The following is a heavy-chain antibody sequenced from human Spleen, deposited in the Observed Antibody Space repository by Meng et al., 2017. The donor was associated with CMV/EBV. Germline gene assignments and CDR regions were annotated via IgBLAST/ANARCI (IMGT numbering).Heavy chain of an antibody. CDR1: GFTFSSYG. CDR2: ISHSGGTK. J-gene: IGHJ4*02. Sequence: GESLKISCAASGFTFSSYGMHWVRQAPGKGLEWISYISHSGGTKYYADSVKGRFTVSRDNAVNSLYLHMDSLRAEDTAMYYCARDDYGDSDFDSWGQGTLVTVSS. V-gene: IGHV3-48*04. CDR3: ARDDYGDSDFDS. D-gene: IGHD4-17*01.